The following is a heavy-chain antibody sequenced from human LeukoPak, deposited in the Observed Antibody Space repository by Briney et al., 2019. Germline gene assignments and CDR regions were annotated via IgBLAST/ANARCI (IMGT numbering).Heavy chain of an antibody. CDR2: ISYDGSNK. D-gene: IGHD5-18*01. J-gene: IGHJ3*02. CDR3: AKMGYSYVLNEAFDI. CDR1: GSTLTTYG. Sequence: QPGRSRRLSCAASGSTLTTYGTHWVRQAPGKGLEWVAAISYDGSNKYYADSLKGRFTISRDNPTNTLYLQVNSLRAEDPAVNYCAKMGYSYVLNEAFDIWGQGTMVTVSS. V-gene: IGHV3-30*18.